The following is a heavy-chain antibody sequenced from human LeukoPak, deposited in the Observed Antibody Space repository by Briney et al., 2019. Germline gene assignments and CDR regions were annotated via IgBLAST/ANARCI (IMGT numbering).Heavy chain of an antibody. Sequence: ASVKVSCKASGYTFTSYYMHWVRQAPGQGLEWMGIINPSGGSTSYAQKFQGRVTMTRDMSTSTDYMELSRLRSDDTAVYYCARDLTDYGGDYWGQGTLVTVSS. D-gene: IGHD4-23*01. CDR2: INPSGGST. CDR3: ARDLTDYGGDY. V-gene: IGHV1-46*01. CDR1: GYTFTSYY. J-gene: IGHJ4*02.